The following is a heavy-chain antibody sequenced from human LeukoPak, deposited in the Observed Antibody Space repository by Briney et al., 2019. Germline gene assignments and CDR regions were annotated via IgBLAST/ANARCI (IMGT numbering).Heavy chain of an antibody. J-gene: IGHJ4*02. D-gene: IGHD3-10*01. CDR1: GASISSYY. Sequence: PSETLSLTCSVSGASISSYYWSWIRQPAGKGLEWIGRIYTSGITNYNTNYNPSLRSRVTMSVDTSKNQFSLKLNSVTAADTAVYYCARAIWYGPGTTAFDYWGPGTLVTVSS. CDR3: ARAIWYGPGTTAFDY. V-gene: IGHV4-4*07. CDR2: IYTSGITNYNT.